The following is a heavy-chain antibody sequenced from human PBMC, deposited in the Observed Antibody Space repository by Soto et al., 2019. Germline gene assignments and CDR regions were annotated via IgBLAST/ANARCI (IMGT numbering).Heavy chain of an antibody. J-gene: IGHJ4*02. CDR1: RGYVNTFH. V-gene: IGHV4-4*07. D-gene: IGHD2-15*01. CDR2: IFPNGNT. Sequence: SETLSLTCTVSRGYVNTFHWSWVRQPAGKGLEWIGRIFPNGNTDYSPSLKSRVTLSVDTSKNQFSLKLKSVTAADTAVYYCARCHTRDYSIAFWGQGTLVTVSS. CDR3: ARCHTRDYSIAF.